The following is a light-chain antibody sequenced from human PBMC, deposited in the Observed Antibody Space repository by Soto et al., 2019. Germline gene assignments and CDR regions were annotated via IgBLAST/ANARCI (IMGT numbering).Light chain of an antibody. CDR1: QSVSSN. J-gene: IGKJ4*01. Sequence: EIVMTQSPATLSVPPGERATLSCRASQSVSSNLAWYQQKPGQAPRLLIYGASTRATGIPARFSGSGSGTEFTLTFSSLQSEDFAVYYRQQYNNWPPLTFGGGTKVEIK. CDR2: GAS. CDR3: QQYNNWPPLT. V-gene: IGKV3-15*01.